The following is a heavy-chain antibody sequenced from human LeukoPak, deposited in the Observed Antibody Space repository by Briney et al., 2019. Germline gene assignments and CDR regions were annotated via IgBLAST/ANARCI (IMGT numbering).Heavy chain of an antibody. J-gene: IGHJ3*02. V-gene: IGHV4-34*01. CDR3: GRVRAGSSSPSVRDAFDI. CDR2: INHSEST. CDR1: GGSFSGYY. Sequence: SETLSLTCAVYGGSFSGYYWSWIRQPPGKGLEWIGEINHSESTNFNPSLKSRVTISVDTSKNQSSLKLSSVTAADTAAYYCGRVRAGSSSPSVRDAFDIWGQGTMVTVSS. D-gene: IGHD6-6*01.